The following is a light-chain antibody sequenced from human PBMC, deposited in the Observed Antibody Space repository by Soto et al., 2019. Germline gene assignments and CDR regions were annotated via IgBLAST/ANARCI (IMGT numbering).Light chain of an antibody. Sequence: EIVLTQSPGTLSLSPGERATFSCRASQSVSNNYLAWYQQKPGQAPRLLIYGASNRATGIPDRFSGSGSGTDFTLTISRLESEDFAVYYCQQYGSSGTFGQGTKVDIK. CDR1: QSVSNNY. J-gene: IGKJ1*01. CDR3: QQYGSSGT. CDR2: GAS. V-gene: IGKV3-20*01.